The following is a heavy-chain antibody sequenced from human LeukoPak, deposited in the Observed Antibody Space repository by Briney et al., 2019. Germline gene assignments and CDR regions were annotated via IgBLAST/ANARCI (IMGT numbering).Heavy chain of an antibody. D-gene: IGHD6-19*01. CDR2: IIPIFGTA. CDR3: ARTGPIAVAGRRGETEYFRH. Sequence: SVKVSCKASGGTFSSYAISWVRRAPGQGLEWMGGIIPIFGTANYAQKFQGRVTITADKSTSTAYMELSSLRSEDTAVYYCARTGPIAVAGRRGETEYFRHWGQGTLVTVSS. J-gene: IGHJ1*01. V-gene: IGHV1-69*06. CDR1: GGTFSSYA.